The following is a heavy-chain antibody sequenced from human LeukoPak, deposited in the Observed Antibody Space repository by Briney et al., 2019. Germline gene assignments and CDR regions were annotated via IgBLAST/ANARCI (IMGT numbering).Heavy chain of an antibody. Sequence: SETLSLTCTVSGGSISRYYWSWIRQPPGKGLEWIGYIYYSGSTNYNPSLKSRVTISVDTSKNQFSLKLSSVTAADTAVYYCASQLYSSSWYSAFYIWGQGTMVTVSS. CDR3: ASQLYSSSWYSAFYI. CDR1: GGSISRYY. J-gene: IGHJ3*02. CDR2: IYYSGST. V-gene: IGHV4-59*01. D-gene: IGHD6-13*01.